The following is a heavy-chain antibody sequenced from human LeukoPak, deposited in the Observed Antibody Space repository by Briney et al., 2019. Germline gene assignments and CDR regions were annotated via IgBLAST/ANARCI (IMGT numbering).Heavy chain of an antibody. J-gene: IGHJ5*02. V-gene: IGHV3-23*01. CDR1: GFTFGSYA. CDR2: VSGSGGST. Sequence: PGGSLGLSCAASGFTFGSYAMGWVRQAPGKGLEWVSSVSGSGGSTYYADSLKGRFTISRGNSNNTLYLQMNSLRADDTAVYYCAKSNGYRVYNWFDPWGQGTLVTVSS. D-gene: IGHD1-1*01. CDR3: AKSNGYRVYNWFDP.